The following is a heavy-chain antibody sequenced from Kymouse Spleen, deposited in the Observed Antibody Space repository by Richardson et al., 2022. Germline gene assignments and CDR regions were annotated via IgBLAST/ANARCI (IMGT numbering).Heavy chain of an antibody. Sequence: QVQLVESGGGVVQPGRSLRLSCAASGFTFSSYGMHWVRQAPGKGLEWVAVISYDGSNKYYADSVKGRFTISRDNSKNTLYLQMNSLRAEDTAVYYDQGWNYEVVLRSLGPWHPGHCLL. CDR3: QGWNYEVVLRS. D-gene: IGHD1-7*01. CDR2: ISYDGSNK. V-gene: IGHV3-30*18. J-gene: IGHJ2*01. CDR1: GFTFSSYG.